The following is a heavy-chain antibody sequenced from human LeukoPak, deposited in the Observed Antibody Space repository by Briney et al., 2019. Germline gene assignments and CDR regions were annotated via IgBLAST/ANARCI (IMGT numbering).Heavy chain of an antibody. CDR2: ISAYKGNT. CDR1: GYALNVHG. J-gene: IGHJ2*01. CDR3: ARTLGGNYVEMATGVDL. V-gene: IGHV1-18*01. Sequence: ASVKVSCKASGYALNVHGITWVRQAPGQGLEWMGWISAYKGNTNYAAKFQGKVTMTTDTSTSTGYMELTSLRSDDTAVYYCARTLGGNYVEMATGVDLWGRGTLVIVSS. D-gene: IGHD5-24*01.